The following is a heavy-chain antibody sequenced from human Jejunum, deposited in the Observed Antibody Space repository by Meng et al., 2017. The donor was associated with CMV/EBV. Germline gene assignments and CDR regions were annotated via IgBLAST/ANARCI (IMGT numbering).Heavy chain of an antibody. Sequence: TVSSNYMSWVRQAPGKGLEWVSVIYSGGSTYYADSVKGRFTISRDNSKNTLYLQMNSLRAEDTAVYYCARAGGDDYVWGSYRLGDYWGQGTLVTVSS. V-gene: IGHV3-53*01. D-gene: IGHD3-16*02. CDR2: IYSGGST. J-gene: IGHJ4*02. CDR1: TVSSNY. CDR3: ARAGGDDYVWGSYRLGDY.